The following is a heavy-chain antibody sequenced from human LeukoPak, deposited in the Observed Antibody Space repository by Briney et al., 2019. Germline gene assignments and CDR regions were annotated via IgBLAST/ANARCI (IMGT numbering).Heavy chain of an antibody. J-gene: IGHJ6*02. CDR2: ISYDGNNR. CDR3: AKDSTQYCSATCCEYSDGLDV. D-gene: IGHD2-2*01. CDR1: GFSFIRYG. Sequence: PGGSLRLSCAASGFSFIRYGMNWVRQAPGTGLEWVAFISYDGNNRYYADSVKGRFTISRDNSKNTLYLQVNSLRGEDTALYYCAKDSTQYCSATCCEYSDGLDVWGQGTTVTVSS. V-gene: IGHV3-30*18.